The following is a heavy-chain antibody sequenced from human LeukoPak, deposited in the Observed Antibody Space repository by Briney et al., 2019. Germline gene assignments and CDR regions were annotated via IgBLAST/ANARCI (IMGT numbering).Heavy chain of an antibody. V-gene: IGHV3-48*01. D-gene: IGHD4-17*01. CDR1: GFTFSSYN. Sequence: GGSLRLSRAASGFTFSSYNMNWVRQAPGKGLEWVSYISSSSSTIYYADSVKGRFTISRDNAKNSLYLQMNSLRAEDTAVYYCARGIDYGDYYYYYYYMDVWGKGTTVTISS. J-gene: IGHJ6*03. CDR3: ARGIDYGDYYYYYYYMDV. CDR2: ISSSSSTI.